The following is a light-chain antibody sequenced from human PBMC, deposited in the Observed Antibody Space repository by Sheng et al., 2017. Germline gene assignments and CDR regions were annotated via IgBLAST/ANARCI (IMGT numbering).Light chain of an antibody. CDR2: GAS. Sequence: EIVLTQSPDTLSLSPGERVTLSCRASQSVSDNLAWYQQTPGQAPRLLVHGASIRATGIPGRFSGSGSGTEFTLTISSLQSEDFAVYYCQQYNNWPRTFGQGTKVQIK. J-gene: IGKJ1*01. CDR3: QQYNNWPRT. CDR1: QSVSDN. V-gene: IGKV3-15*01.